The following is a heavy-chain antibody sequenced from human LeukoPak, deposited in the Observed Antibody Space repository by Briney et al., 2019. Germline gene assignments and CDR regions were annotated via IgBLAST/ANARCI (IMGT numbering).Heavy chain of an antibody. Sequence: PGGSLRLSCAASGFTFSSYAMSWVRQAPEKGLEWVSAISGSGGSTYYADSVKGRFTISRDNSKNTLYLQMNSLRAEDTAVYYCAKGSYQLLYKGYYYGMDVWGQGTTVTVSS. CDR3: AKGSYQLLYKGYYYGMDV. CDR2: ISGSGGST. J-gene: IGHJ6*02. CDR1: GFTFSSYA. V-gene: IGHV3-23*01. D-gene: IGHD2-2*02.